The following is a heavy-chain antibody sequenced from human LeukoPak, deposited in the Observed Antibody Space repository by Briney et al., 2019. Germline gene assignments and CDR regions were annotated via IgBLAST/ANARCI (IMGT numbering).Heavy chain of an antibody. Sequence: GGSLRLSCAASGFTFSSYAIHWVRQAPGKGLEWVAVIPYDGSNKYYADSVKGRFTISRDNSKNTLYLQMNSLRAEDTAVYYCARDVRYSGYDSGHDAFDIWGQGTMVTVSS. CDR2: IPYDGSNK. CDR1: GFTFSSYA. J-gene: IGHJ3*02. V-gene: IGHV3-30*04. CDR3: ARDVRYSGYDSGHDAFDI. D-gene: IGHD5-12*01.